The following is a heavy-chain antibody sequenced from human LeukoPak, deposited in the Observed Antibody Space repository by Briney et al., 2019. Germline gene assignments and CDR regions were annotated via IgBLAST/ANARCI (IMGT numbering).Heavy chain of an antibody. Sequence: SETLSLTCTVSGGSISSYYWSWIRQPPGKGLEWIGYIYYSGSTDYNPSLKSRVTMSVDTSRNQFSLNLRSVTAADTAVYHCATLQSSGYDYSDYWGQGILVTVTS. CDR1: GGSISSYY. CDR2: IYYSGST. D-gene: IGHD3-22*01. J-gene: IGHJ4*02. CDR3: ATLQSSGYDYSDY. V-gene: IGHV4-59*08.